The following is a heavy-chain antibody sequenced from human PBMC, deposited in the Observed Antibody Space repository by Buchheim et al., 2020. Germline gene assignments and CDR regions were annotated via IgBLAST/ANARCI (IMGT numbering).Heavy chain of an antibody. V-gene: IGHV3-7*01. CDR1: GFTFSSYW. CDR2: IKEDGSEG. J-gene: IGHJ6*02. CDR3: ARGTRDYYGMDV. Sequence: EVQLVESGGGLVQPGGSLRLSCAASGFTFSSYWMTWVRQAPGKGLEWVANIKEDGSEGYYVDAVKGRLTISRDNAMNSLFLQMSNLRAEDTAVYYCARGTRDYYGMDVWGQGTT.